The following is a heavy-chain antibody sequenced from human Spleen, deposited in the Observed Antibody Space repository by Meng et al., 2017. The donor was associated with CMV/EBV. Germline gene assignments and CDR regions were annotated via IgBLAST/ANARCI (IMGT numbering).Heavy chain of an antibody. CDR3: ARVRSPYDFWSGYDY. Sequence: SGYTFNSYSMHWVRQAPGQGLEWMGWINPNSGDTNYAQKFQGWVTMTRDTSISTAYMEVSRLRSDDTAVYYCARVRSPYDFWSGYDYWGQGTLVTVSS. J-gene: IGHJ4*02. D-gene: IGHD3-3*01. V-gene: IGHV1-2*04. CDR2: INPNSGDT. CDR1: GYTFNSYS.